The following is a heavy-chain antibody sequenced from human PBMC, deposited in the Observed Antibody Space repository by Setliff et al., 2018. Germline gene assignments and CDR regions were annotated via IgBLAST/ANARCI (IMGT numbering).Heavy chain of an antibody. Sequence: ASETLSLTCTVSGGSISSYYWSWIRQPPGKGLEWIGYTYYSGSTNYNPSLKSRVTISVDTSKNQFSLKLSSVTAADTAVYYCARYRGNYYDSSGYYSGDAFDIWGQGTMVTVSS. V-gene: IGHV4-59*01. D-gene: IGHD3-22*01. CDR1: GGSISSYY. CDR2: TYYSGST. CDR3: ARYRGNYYDSSGYYSGDAFDI. J-gene: IGHJ3*02.